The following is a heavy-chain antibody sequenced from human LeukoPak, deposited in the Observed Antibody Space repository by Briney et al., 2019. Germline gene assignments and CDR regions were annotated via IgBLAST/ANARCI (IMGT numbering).Heavy chain of an antibody. CDR1: GGSFSGYY. CDR3: ARGRGRTSYGSGSYYNSPSPYMDV. Sequence: SETLSLTCAVYGGSFSGYYWSWIRQPPGNGLEWIGEINHSGSTNYNPSLKSRVTISVDTSKNQFSLKLSSVTAADTAVYYCARGRGRTSYGSGSYYNSPSPYMDVWGKGTTVTVSS. V-gene: IGHV4-34*01. CDR2: INHSGST. D-gene: IGHD3-10*01. J-gene: IGHJ6*03.